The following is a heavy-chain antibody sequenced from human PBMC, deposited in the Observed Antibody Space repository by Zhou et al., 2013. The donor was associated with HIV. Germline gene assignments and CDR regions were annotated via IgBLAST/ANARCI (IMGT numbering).Heavy chain of an antibody. V-gene: IGHV1-69*11. Sequence: QVQLEQSGAEVKKPGSSVRVSCKASGGTFTSHGFNWVRQAPGQGLQWMGKIIPFVGTVIYAEKFKGRVTITADEFTTTAYMDLGSLTSDDTAVYYCARLDTMLAAVGAFLDYWGQGTLVSVSA. CDR2: IIPFVGTV. CDR1: GGTFTSHG. CDR3: ARLDTMLAAVGAFLDY. J-gene: IGHJ4*02. D-gene: IGHD1-26*01.